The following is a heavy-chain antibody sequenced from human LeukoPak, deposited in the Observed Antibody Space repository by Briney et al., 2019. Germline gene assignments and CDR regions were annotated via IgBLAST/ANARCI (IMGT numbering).Heavy chain of an antibody. V-gene: IGHV3-48*02. CDR2: ISTGSSTT. J-gene: IGHJ4*02. Sequence: GGSLRLSCAASGFTFSSYAMSWVRQAPGKGLEWVSYISTGSSTTYYADSVKGRFTISRDNVENSLYLQMNSLRDEDTAVYYCARVAAGYSVNYFDYWGQGTLVTVSS. CDR3: ARVAAGYSVNYFDY. D-gene: IGHD4-23*01. CDR1: GFTFSSYA.